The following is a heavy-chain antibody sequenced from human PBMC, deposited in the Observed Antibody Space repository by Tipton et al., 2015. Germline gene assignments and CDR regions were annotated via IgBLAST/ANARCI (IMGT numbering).Heavy chain of an antibody. CDR3: AKHVYGELLDGMDV. Sequence: SLRLSCTTSGFRFSDSAMTWVRQSPGKGLEWVSLISGSGGTTYYADSVKGRFSISRDTSKNTVYLQMNSLRAEDTAVYYCAKHVYGELLDGMDVWGQGTTVTVSS. V-gene: IGHV3-23*01. D-gene: IGHD4-17*01. CDR2: ISGSGGTT. J-gene: IGHJ6*02. CDR1: GFRFSDSA.